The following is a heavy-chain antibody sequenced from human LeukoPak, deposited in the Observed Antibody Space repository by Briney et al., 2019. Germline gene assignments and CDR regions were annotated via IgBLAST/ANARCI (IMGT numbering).Heavy chain of an antibody. D-gene: IGHD3-22*01. J-gene: IGHJ4*02. CDR1: GFTFSDYY. CDR2: ISSSSSYT. CDR3: ARGVTTVDY. Sequence: GGSLRLSSAASGFTFSDYYMSWIRQAPGKGLEWVSYISSSSSYTNYADSVKGRFTISRDNAKNSLYLQMNSLRAEDTAVYYCARGVTTVDYWGQGTLVTVSS. V-gene: IGHV3-11*05.